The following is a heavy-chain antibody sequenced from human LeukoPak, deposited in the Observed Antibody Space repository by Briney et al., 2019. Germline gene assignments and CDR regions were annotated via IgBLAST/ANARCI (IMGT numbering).Heavy chain of an antibody. CDR3: AREAVAGRRGDY. Sequence: SETLSLTCTVSGGSISSSSYSWGWIRQPPGKGLEWIGSIYYSGSTYYNPSLKSRVTISVDTSKNQFSLKLSSVTAADTAVYYCAREAVAGRRGDYWGQGTLVTVSS. D-gene: IGHD6-19*01. V-gene: IGHV4-39*01. CDR2: IYYSGST. CDR1: GGSISSSSYS. J-gene: IGHJ4*02.